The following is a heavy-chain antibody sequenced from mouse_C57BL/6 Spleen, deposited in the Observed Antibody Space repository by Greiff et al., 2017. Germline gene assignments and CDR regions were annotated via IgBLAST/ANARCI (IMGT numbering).Heavy chain of an antibody. Sequence: EVLLVESGGGLVKPGGSLKLSCAASGFTFSSYAMSWVRQTPEKRLEWVATISDGGGYPYYPANVKGRFPISTDNATNNLYLQMSHLKAEYTARYYRAIGDYYGSSQAWFAYWGQGTLVTVSA. V-gene: IGHV5-4*01. CDR1: GFTFSSYA. J-gene: IGHJ3*01. CDR3: AIGDYYGSSQAWFAY. D-gene: IGHD1-1*01. CDR2: ISDGGGYP.